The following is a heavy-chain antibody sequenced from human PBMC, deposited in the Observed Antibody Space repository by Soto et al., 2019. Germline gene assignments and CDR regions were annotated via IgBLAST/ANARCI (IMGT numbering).Heavy chain of an antibody. V-gene: IGHV4-30-4*01. CDR2: IYYSGST. Sequence: SETLSLTCTVPGGSISSGDYYWSWIRQPPGKGLEWIGYIYYSGSTYYNPSLKSRVTISVDTSKNQFSLKLSSVTAADTAVYYCARYCSSTSCSAKYYFDYWGQGTLVTVSS. CDR1: GGSISSGDYY. D-gene: IGHD2-2*01. J-gene: IGHJ4*02. CDR3: ARYCSSTSCSAKYYFDY.